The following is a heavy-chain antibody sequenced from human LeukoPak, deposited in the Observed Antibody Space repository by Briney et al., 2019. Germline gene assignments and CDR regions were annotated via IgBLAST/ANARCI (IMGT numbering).Heavy chain of an antibody. CDR1: GFTLSSYW. CDR2: IKQDGSEK. D-gene: IGHD2-21*02. V-gene: IGHV3-7*01. J-gene: IGHJ4*02. Sequence: PGGSLRLSCAASGFTLSSYWMSWVRQAPGKGLEWVANIKQDGSEKYYVDSVKGRFTISRDNAKNSLYLQMNSLRAEDTAVYYCARRYCGGDCYSHYWGQGTLVTVS. CDR3: ARRYCGGDCYSHY.